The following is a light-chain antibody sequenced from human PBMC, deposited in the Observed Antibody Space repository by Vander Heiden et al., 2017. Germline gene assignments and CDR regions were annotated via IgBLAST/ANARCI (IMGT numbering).Light chain of an antibody. J-gene: IGLJ3*02. Sequence: QSVLTQPPPVSGAPAQTGTNSCTGGSSNIGAGYDVHGYQQLPGTAPKLLINGNSNRPSGVPDRFSGSKSGTSTSLAITGLQAEDEADYYCQSYDSSMSSSVFGGGTKLTVL. CDR1: SSNIGAGYD. CDR2: GNS. CDR3: QSYDSSMSSSV. V-gene: IGLV1-40*01.